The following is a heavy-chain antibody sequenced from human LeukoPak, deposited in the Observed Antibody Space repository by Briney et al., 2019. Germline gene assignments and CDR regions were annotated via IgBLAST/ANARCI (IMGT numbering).Heavy chain of an antibody. J-gene: IGHJ4*02. V-gene: IGHV1-18*01. CDR1: GYTFTSYG. D-gene: IGHD6-19*01. CDR2: SSAYNGNT. CDR3: ARGGNSGWRTPNDDY. Sequence: ASVKVSGKASGYTFTSYGISWVRQAPGQGLEWMGWSSAYNGNTNYARKLQGRVTMTTDTSTSTAYMELRSLRSDDTAVYYCARGGNSGWRTPNDDYWGQGTLVTVSS.